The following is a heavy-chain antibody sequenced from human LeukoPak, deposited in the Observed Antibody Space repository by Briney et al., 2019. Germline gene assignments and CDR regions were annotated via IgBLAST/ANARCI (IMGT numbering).Heavy chain of an antibody. D-gene: IGHD7-27*01. V-gene: IGHV3-23*01. J-gene: IGHJ4*02. CDR1: GFTFSSYA. CDR3: AKSTTLGSVNY. CDR2: ISGSGGST. Sequence: GGSPRLSCAASGFTFSSYAMSWVRQAPGKGLEWVSAISGSGGSTYYADSVKGRFTISRDNSKNTLYLQMNSLRAEDTAVYYCAKSTTLGSVNYWGQGTLVTVSS.